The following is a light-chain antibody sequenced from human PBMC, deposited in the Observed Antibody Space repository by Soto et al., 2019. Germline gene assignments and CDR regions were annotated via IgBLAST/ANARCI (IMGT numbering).Light chain of an antibody. CDR2: AAS. CDR1: QGISSY. J-gene: IGKJ4*01. V-gene: IGKV1-9*01. Sequence: DIQLNTSPSFLSASVGDCFTITGRASQGISSYLAWYQQKPGKANKLLIYAASTLQSGVPSRFSGSGSGTEFTLTISSLQPEEFATYYCKKLNSYPLTVGGGNKVDIK. CDR3: KKLNSYPLT.